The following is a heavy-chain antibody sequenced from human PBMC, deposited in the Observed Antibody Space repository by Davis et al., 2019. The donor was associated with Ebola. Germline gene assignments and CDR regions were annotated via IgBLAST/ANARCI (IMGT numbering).Heavy chain of an antibody. CDR2: INPSGGST. CDR3: ARETAVAGWGFDY. D-gene: IGHD6-19*01. J-gene: IGHJ4*02. Sequence: ASVKVSCKASGYTFTRYYMHWVRQAPGQGLEWMGIINPSGGSTSYAQKFQGRVTITADESTSTAYMELSSLRSEDTAVYYCARETAVAGWGFDYWGQGTLVTVSS. V-gene: IGHV1-46*01. CDR1: GYTFTRYY.